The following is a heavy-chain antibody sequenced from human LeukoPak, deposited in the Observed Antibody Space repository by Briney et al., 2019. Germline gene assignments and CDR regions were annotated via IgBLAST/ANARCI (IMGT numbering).Heavy chain of an antibody. CDR3: ARYPNYPPWSGYYIPLGY. CDR1: GFTFSSYA. Sequence: GGSLRLSCAASGFTFSSYAMSWVRQAPGRGLEGVLAISGSGGRTYYADSVKGRFTTSRDNSKNTLYLQMNSLRAEDTAVYYCARYPNYPPWSGYYIPLGYWGQGTLVTVSS. D-gene: IGHD3-3*01. CDR2: ISGSGGRT. J-gene: IGHJ4*02. V-gene: IGHV3-23*01.